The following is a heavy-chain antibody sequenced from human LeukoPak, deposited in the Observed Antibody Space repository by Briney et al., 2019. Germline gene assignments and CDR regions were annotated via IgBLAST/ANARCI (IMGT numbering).Heavy chain of an antibody. D-gene: IGHD6-19*01. CDR2: IKQDGSEK. V-gene: IGHV3-7*03. CDR1: GFTFSSYW. Sequence: GGSLRLSCTASGFTFSSYWMSWVRQAPGEGLEWVANIKQDGSEKYYVDSVKGRFTISRDNAKNSLSLQMSSLRAEDTAVYYCAKHGSSGWYQPFDYWGQGILVIVSS. J-gene: IGHJ4*02. CDR3: AKHGSSGWYQPFDY.